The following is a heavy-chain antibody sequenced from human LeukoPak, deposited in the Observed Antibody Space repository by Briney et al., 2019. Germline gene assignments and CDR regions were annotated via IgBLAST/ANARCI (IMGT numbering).Heavy chain of an antibody. CDR3: ARVEQQLVRGYYFDY. Sequence: ASVKVSCKASGGTFSSYAISWVRQAPGQGLEWMGGIIPIFGTANYAQKFQGRVTITADKSTSTAYMELSSLRSEDTAVYYCARVEQQLVRGYYFDYWGQGTLVTVSS. CDR1: GGTFSSYA. D-gene: IGHD6-13*01. J-gene: IGHJ4*02. CDR2: IIPIFGTA. V-gene: IGHV1-69*06.